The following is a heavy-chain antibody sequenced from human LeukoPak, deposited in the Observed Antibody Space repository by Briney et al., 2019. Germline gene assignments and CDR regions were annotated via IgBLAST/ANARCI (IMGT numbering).Heavy chain of an antibody. J-gene: IGHJ5*02. CDR3: ARVLNYDFWSGHRGWFDP. D-gene: IGHD3-3*01. CDR1: GGSISSYY. Sequence: SETLSLTCTVSGGSISSYYWSWIRQPPGKGLEWIGYIYYSGSTNYNPSLKSRVTISVDTSKNQFSLKLSSVTAADTAVYYCARVLNYDFWSGHRGWFDPWGQGTLVTVSS. CDR2: IYYSGST. V-gene: IGHV4-59*08.